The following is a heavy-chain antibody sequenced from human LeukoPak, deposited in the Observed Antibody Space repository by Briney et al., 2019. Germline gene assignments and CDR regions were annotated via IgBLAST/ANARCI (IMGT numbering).Heavy chain of an antibody. J-gene: IGHJ4*02. CDR1: GFTFSSYA. CDR3: ARDGGIAAAGTFDY. CDR2: ISRNGGST. D-gene: IGHD6-13*01. V-gene: IGHV3-64*01. Sequence: PGGSLRLSCVASGFTFSSYAMHSVRQPQGQGLEYDSAISRNGGSTYYANSVKGRFTISRDNSKNTLYLQMGSLRAEDMAVYYCARDGGIAAAGTFDYWGQGTLVTVSS.